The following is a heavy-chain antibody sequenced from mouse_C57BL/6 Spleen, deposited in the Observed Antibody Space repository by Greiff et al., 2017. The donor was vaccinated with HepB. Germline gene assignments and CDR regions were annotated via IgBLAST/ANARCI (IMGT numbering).Heavy chain of an antibody. CDR2: ISSGGDYI. J-gene: IGHJ4*01. CDR3: TREITTVVEDYYAMDY. Sequence: EVKLQESGEGLVKPGGSLKLSCAASGFTFSSYAMSWVRQTPEKRLEWVAYISSGGDYIYYADTVKGRFTISRDNARNTLYLQMSSLKSEDTAMYYCTREITTVVEDYYAMDYWGQGTSVTVSS. CDR1: GFTFSSYA. D-gene: IGHD1-1*01. V-gene: IGHV5-9-1*02.